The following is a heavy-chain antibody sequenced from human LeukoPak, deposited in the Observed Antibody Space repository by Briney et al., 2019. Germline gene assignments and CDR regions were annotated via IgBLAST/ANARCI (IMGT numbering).Heavy chain of an antibody. CDR1: GYTFTGYY. J-gene: IGHJ4*02. CDR3: ARAVAVAVPGPDY. V-gene: IGHV1-2*02. D-gene: IGHD6-19*01. Sequence: ASVKVSCKASGYTFTGYYMHSVRQAPGQGLEWMGWINTNSGGTNYAQKFQGRVTMTRDTSSSTAYMELSRLRSDDTAVYYCARAVAVAVPGPDYWGQGTLVTVSS. CDR2: INTNSGGT.